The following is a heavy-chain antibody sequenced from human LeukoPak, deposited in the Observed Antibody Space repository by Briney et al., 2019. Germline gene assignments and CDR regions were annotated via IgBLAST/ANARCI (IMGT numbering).Heavy chain of an antibody. CDR3: ARGTITTVTDS. V-gene: IGHV4-4*02. CDR1: GGSISSSNW. D-gene: IGHD4-17*01. J-gene: IGHJ4*02. CDR2: IYLRGNT. Sequence: SETLSLTCAISGGSISSSNWWTWVRQPPGKGLEWVGEIYLRGNTNYNPSLESRVSISVDESKTQLSLRLESVTAADTAVYYCARGTITTVTDSWGPGTLVTVSS.